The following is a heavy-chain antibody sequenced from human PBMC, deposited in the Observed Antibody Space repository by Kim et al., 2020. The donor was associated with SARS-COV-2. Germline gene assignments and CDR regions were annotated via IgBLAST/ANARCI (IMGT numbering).Heavy chain of an antibody. CDR2: T. D-gene: IGHD5-12*01. Sequence: TRYSQTFPGRVSLPTDTSASTAYMELISLRSDDSAVYYCARNILRTTTLDYWGQGTLVTVSS. V-gene: IGHV1-3*01. J-gene: IGHJ4*02. CDR3: ARNILRTTTLDY.